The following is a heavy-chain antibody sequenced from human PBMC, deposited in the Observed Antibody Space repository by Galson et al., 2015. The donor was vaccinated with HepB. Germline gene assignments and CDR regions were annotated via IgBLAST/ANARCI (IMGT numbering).Heavy chain of an antibody. D-gene: IGHD1-7*01. CDR1: GFTFANYG. CDR2: ISYDGSDK. Sequence: SLRLSCAASGFTFANYGLHWVRQAPGKGLEWVAIISYDGSDKKYADSVKGRFTVSRDNSKSTLYLQLHSVRTEDTAVCYCAREDNWNYWVYWGQGTLVTVSS. V-gene: IGHV3-30*03. CDR3: AREDNWNYWVY. J-gene: IGHJ4*02.